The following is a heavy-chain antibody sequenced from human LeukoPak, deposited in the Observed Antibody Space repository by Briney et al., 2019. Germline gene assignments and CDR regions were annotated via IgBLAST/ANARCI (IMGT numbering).Heavy chain of an antibody. CDR3: ARDLRGDVYSGYDPSQKKFDY. D-gene: IGHD5-12*01. CDR1: GYTFTGYY. V-gene: IGHV1-18*04. CDR2: ISAYNGNT. J-gene: IGHJ4*02. Sequence: ASVKVSCKASGYTFTGYYMHWVRQAPGQGLEWMGWISAYNGNTNYAQKFQGRVTMTTDTSTSIAYMELRSLRSDDTAVYYCARDLRGDVYSGYDPSQKKFDYWGQGTLVTVSS.